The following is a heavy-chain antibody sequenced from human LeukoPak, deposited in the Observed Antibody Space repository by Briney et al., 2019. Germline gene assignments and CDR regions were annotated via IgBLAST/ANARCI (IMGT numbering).Heavy chain of an antibody. V-gene: IGHV3-23*01. CDR3: AKDGIAAAPL. CDR2: MSGSGDRT. D-gene: IGHD6-13*01. CDR1: GFTFSSHA. J-gene: IGHJ4*02. Sequence: GGSLRLSCAASGFTFSSHAMNWVRRAPGKGLEWVSGMSGSGDRTYYADSVKGRFTISRDNSKNTLYLRMNSLRAEDTAVYYCAKDGIAAAPLWGQGTLVTVSS.